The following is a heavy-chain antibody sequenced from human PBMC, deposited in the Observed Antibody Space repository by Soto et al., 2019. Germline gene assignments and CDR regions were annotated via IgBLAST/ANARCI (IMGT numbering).Heavy chain of an antibody. CDR1: GGSISSGGYS. Sequence: SETLSLTCAVSGGSISSGGYSWIWLRPPPGKVLDWIGYIYHSGSTYYNPSLKSRVTISVDRSKNQFSLKLSSVTAADTAVYYCARALGVDQLLYRDYYYYGMDVWGQGTTVTVSS. J-gene: IGHJ6*02. D-gene: IGHD2-2*02. CDR2: IYHSGST. CDR3: ARALGVDQLLYRDYYYYGMDV. V-gene: IGHV4-30-2*01.